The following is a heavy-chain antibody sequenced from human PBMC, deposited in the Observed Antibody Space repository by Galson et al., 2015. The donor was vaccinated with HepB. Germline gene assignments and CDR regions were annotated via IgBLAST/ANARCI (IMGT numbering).Heavy chain of an antibody. V-gene: IGHV1-58*01. CDR1: GFTFTSSA. Sequence: SVKVSCKASGFTFTSSAVQWVRQARGQRLEWIGWIVVGSGNTNYAQKFQERVTITRDMSTSTAYMELSSLRSEDTAVYYCAAGAVGWFLLDYWGQGTLVTVSS. D-gene: IGHD2-21*01. CDR2: IVVGSGNT. J-gene: IGHJ4*02. CDR3: AAGAVGWFLLDY.